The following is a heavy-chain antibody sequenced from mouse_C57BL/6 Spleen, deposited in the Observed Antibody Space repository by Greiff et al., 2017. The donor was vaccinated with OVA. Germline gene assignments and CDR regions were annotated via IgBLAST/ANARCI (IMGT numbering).Heavy chain of an antibody. CDR1: GYTFTSYW. V-gene: IGHV1-64*01. CDR3: ARSYYGSSPFAY. D-gene: IGHD1-1*01. CDR2: IHPNSGST. Sequence: VQLQQPGAELVKPGASVKLSCKASGYTFTSYWMHWVKQRPGQGLEWIGMIHPNSGSTNYNEKFKSKATLTVDKSSITAYMQLSSLTSEDSAVYYCARSYYGSSPFAYWGQGTLVTVSA. J-gene: IGHJ3*01.